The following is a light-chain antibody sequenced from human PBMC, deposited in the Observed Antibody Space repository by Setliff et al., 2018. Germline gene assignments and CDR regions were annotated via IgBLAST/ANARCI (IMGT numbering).Light chain of an antibody. V-gene: IGLV2-14*01. CDR2: EVN. CDR1: SSDIGNFNF. Sequence: QSALTQPASVSGSPRQSITISCTGTSSDIGNFNFVSWYQQHPGKAPKLIIYEVNIRPSGVSDRFSGSKSGNTASLTISGLQAEDEADYFCSSYTTSSALYVFGTGTKVTV. CDR3: SSYTTSSALYV. J-gene: IGLJ1*01.